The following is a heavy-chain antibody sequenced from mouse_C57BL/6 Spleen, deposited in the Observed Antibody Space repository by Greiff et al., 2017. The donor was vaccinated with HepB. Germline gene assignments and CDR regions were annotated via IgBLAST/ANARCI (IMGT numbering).Heavy chain of an antibody. Sequence: QVQLKESGAELVRPGASVTLSCKASGYTFTDYEMHWVKQTPVHGLEWIGAIDPETGGTAYNQKFKGKAILTADKSSSTAYMELRSLTSEDSAVYYCTRHSAYWGQGTLVTVSA. V-gene: IGHV1-15*01. CDR3: TRHSAY. CDR1: GYTFTDYE. CDR2: IDPETGGT. J-gene: IGHJ3*01.